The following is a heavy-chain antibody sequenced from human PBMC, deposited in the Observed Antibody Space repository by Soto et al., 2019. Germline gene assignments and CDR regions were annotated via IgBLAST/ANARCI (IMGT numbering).Heavy chain of an antibody. D-gene: IGHD2-15*01. CDR1: GFTFSSYA. CDR3: AKDYCSGGSCYSVPCDY. J-gene: IGHJ4*02. V-gene: IGHV3-23*01. CDR2: ISGSGGST. Sequence: EVQLLESGGGLVQPGGSLRLSCAASGFTFSSYAMSWVRQAPGKGLEWVSAISGSGGSTYYADSAKGRFTISRDNSKNTLYLRMNSLRAEDTAVYYCAKDYCSGGSCYSVPCDYWGQGTLVTVSS.